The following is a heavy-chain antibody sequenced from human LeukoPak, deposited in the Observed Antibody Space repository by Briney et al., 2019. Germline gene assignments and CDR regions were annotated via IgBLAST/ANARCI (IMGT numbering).Heavy chain of an antibody. V-gene: IGHV3-23*01. J-gene: IGHJ4*02. Sequence: GGSLRLSCAASGFTFSSYAMSWVRQAPGKGLEWVSAISGSGGSTYYADSVKGRFTISRDNFKNTLYLQMNSLRAEDTALYYCARKLWHRNDCWGQGTLVTVSS. CDR3: ARKLWHRNDC. CDR2: ISGSGGST. CDR1: GFTFSSYA. D-gene: IGHD3-16*01.